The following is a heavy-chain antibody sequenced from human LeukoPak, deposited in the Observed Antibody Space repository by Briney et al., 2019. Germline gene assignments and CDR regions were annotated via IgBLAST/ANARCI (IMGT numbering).Heavy chain of an antibody. V-gene: IGHV1-2*06. J-gene: IGHJ4*02. D-gene: IGHD1-26*01. CDR1: GYTFTGYY. Sequence: WASVKVSCKASGYTFTGYYMHWVRQAPGQGLEWMGRINPNNGATNYAQKLQGRVTITGDTSISTANMELSSLRSDDTAVYYRTRESGSYHGNDYWGQGTLVTVSS. CDR3: TRESGSYHGNDY. CDR2: INPNNGAT.